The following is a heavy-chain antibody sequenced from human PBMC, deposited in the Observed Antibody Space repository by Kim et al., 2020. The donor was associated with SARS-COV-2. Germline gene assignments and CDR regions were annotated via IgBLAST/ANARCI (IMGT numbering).Heavy chain of an antibody. V-gene: IGHV3-11*01. CDR3: ARGLRYNPSTVTTIFDY. Sequence: GGSLRLSCAASGFTFSDYYMSWIRQAPGKGLEWVSYISSSGSTIYYADSVKGRFTISRDNAKNSLYLQMNSLRAEDTAVYYCARGLRYNPSTVTTIFDYWGQGTLVTVSS. J-gene: IGHJ4*02. D-gene: IGHD4-17*01. CDR2: ISSSGSTI. CDR1: GFTFSDYY.